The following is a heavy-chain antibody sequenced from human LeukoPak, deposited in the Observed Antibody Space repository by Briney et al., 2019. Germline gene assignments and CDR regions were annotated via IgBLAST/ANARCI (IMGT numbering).Heavy chain of an antibody. Sequence: PGGSLRLSCAASGFTFSSYAMSWVRQAPGKGLEWVSGTSGSGGGTYYADSVKGRFTISRENSKNTLYLQMNSLRAEETAVYYCAKDRNWGSGAFDIWGQGTMVTVSS. CDR3: AKDRNWGSGAFDI. J-gene: IGHJ3*02. V-gene: IGHV3-23*01. CDR2: TSGSGGGT. CDR1: GFTFSSYA. D-gene: IGHD3-16*01.